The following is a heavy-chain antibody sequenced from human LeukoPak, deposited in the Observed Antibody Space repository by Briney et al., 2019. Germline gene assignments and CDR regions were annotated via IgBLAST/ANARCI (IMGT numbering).Heavy chain of an antibody. V-gene: IGHV1-18*01. CDR3: ARGLEHYDSSGYSY. D-gene: IGHD3-22*01. Sequence: ASVKVSCKASGYAFTSYGISWVRQAPGQGLEWMGWISAYNGNTNYAQKLQGRVTMTTDTSTSTAYMELRSLRSDDTAVYYCARGLEHYDSSGYSYWGQGTLVTVSS. CDR2: ISAYNGNT. CDR1: GYAFTSYG. J-gene: IGHJ4*02.